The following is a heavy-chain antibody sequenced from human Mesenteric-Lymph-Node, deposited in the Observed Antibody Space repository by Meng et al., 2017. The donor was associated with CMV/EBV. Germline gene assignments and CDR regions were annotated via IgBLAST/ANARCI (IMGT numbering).Heavy chain of an antibody. D-gene: IGHD2-2*02. CDR2: ISSSSTYI. CDR3: ARDEGGYCSTIGCYKGMDV. V-gene: IGHV3-21*01. CDR1: GFTFRSYS. Sequence: GESLKISCEASGFTFRSYSMNWVRQAPGKRLEWVSSISSSSTYIYYADSVKGRFTISRDNAKNSLSLQMSSLRAEDTAVYYCARDEGGYCSTIGCYKGMDVWGQGTTVTVSS. J-gene: IGHJ6*02.